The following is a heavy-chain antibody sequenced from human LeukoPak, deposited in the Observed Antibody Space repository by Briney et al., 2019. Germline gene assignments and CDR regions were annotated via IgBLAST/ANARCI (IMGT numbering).Heavy chain of an antibody. CDR3: ASSPPYCSSTSCYLGAFDI. CDR2: ISSSSSYI. V-gene: IGHV3-21*01. D-gene: IGHD2-2*01. Sequence: GGSLRLSCAASGFTFSSYSMNWVRQAPGKGLEWVSSISSSSSYIYYADSVKGRFTISRDNSKNTLYLQMNSLRAEDTAVYYCASSPPYCSSTSCYLGAFDIWGQGTMVTVSS. J-gene: IGHJ3*02. CDR1: GFTFSSYS.